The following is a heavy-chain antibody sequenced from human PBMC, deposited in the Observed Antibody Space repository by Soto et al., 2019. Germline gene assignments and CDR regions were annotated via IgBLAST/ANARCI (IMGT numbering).Heavy chain of an antibody. CDR3: VEPGACWTR. V-gene: IGHV3-23*01. J-gene: IGHJ4*02. CDR1: GFTFSGYA. CDR2: ITANGDST. Sequence: PGGSLRLSCAASGFTFSGYAMSWVRQAPGKGLEWVSSITANGDSTYYADFVKGRFTISRDNSKHTLFLQLNILGVDDTAVYFCVEPGACWTRWGQGTLVTVSS. D-gene: IGHD1-1*01.